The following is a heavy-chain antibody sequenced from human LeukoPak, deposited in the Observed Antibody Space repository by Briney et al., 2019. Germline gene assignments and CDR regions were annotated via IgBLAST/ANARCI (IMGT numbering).Heavy chain of an antibody. CDR1: GYTFTSYG. J-gene: IGHJ5*02. D-gene: IGHD6-19*01. CDR2: ISAYNGNT. V-gene: IGHV1-18*01. CDR3: ARDLLQDNSPTLAVAGS. Sequence: ASVRVSCKASGYTFTSYGISWVRQAPGQGLEWMGWISAYNGNTNYAQKLQGRVTMTTDTSTSTAYMELRSLRSDDTAVYYCARDLLQDNSPTLAVAGSWGQGTLVTVSS.